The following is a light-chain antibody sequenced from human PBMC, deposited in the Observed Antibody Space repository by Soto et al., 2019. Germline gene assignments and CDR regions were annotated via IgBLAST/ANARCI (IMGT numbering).Light chain of an antibody. CDR3: SSYRSSRTYV. CDR1: SSDVGGYNY. J-gene: IGLJ1*01. Sequence: ALTQPASVSGSPGQSITISCSGTSSDVGGYNYVSWYQQNPGTAPKLLIYDVTNRPSGVSHRFSGSKSGNTASLTISGLQAGDEADYYCSSYRSSRTYVFGTGTKLTVL. V-gene: IGLV2-14*01. CDR2: DVT.